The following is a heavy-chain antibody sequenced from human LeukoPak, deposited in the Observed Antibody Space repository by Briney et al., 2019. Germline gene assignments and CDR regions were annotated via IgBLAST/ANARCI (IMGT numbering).Heavy chain of an antibody. J-gene: IGHJ3*02. Sequence: SETLSLTCTVSGGSISSYYWSWIRQPPGKGLEWIGYMYYSGSTNYNPSTNYNPSLKSRVTISVDTSKNQFSLKLSSVTAADTAVYYCAREVYGIASFDIWGQGTMVTVSS. CDR1: GGSISSYY. D-gene: IGHD2-8*01. CDR3: AREVYGIASFDI. CDR2: MYYSGST. V-gene: IGHV4-59*01.